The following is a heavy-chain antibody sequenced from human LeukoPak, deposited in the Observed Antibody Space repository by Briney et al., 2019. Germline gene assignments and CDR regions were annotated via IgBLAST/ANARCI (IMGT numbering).Heavy chain of an antibody. J-gene: IGHJ4*02. V-gene: IGHV1-8*01. Sequence: SVKVSCKASGYTFTTYDINWVRQATGQGLEWMGWMNPNSGNTGYAQKFQGRVTMTRDTSISTAYMVLSSLRSEDTAVYYCTRGRPSSFDYWGQGTLVTVSS. CDR2: MNPNSGNT. CDR3: TRGRPSSFDY. CDR1: GYTFTTYD.